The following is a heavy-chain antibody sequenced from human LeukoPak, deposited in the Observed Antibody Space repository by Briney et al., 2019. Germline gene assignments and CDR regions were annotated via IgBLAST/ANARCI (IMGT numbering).Heavy chain of an antibody. V-gene: IGHV1-3*01. D-gene: IGHD3-22*01. J-gene: IGHJ4*02. CDR3: ARFYYDSSGYYYYFDY. CDR1: GYTFTSYA. Sequence: ASVKVSCKASGYTFTSYAMHWVRQASGQRLEWMGWINAGNGNTKYSQKFQGRVTITRDTSASTAYMELSSLRSEDTAVYYCARFYYDSSGYYYYFDYWGQGTLVTVSS. CDR2: INAGNGNT.